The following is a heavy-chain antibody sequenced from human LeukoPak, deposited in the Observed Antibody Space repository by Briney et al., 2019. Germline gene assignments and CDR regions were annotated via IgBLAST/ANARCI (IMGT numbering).Heavy chain of an antibody. CDR1: GFTFSSYA. J-gene: IGHJ4*02. CDR2: ISYDGSNK. CDR3: AREAQTGATWDY. D-gene: IGHD5-24*01. Sequence: GGSLRLPCAASGFTFSSYAMSWVRQAPGKGLEWVAVISYDGSNKYYADSVKGRFTISRDNSKNTLYLQMNSLRAEDTAVYYCAREAQTGATWDYWGQGTLVTVSS. V-gene: IGHV3-30-3*01.